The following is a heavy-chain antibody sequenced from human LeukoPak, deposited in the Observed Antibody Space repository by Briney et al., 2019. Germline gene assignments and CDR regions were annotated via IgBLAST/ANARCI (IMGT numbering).Heavy chain of an antibody. CDR3: VKDFWPARDGGGYYSPFEY. Sequence: GGSLRLSCVASGFTFSSFAMSWVRQAPGKGLECVSGISANGDTTYYVDSVRGRFTISRDNSKNSVFLQMNSLRDAGTAVYYCVKDFWPARDGGGYYSPFEYWGEGTLVTVSS. CDR1: GFTFSSFA. V-gene: IGHV3-23*01. D-gene: IGHD3-22*01. CDR2: ISANGDTT. J-gene: IGHJ4*02.